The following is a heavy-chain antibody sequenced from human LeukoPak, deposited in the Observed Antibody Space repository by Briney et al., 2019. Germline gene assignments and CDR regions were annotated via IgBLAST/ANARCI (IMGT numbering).Heavy chain of an antibody. J-gene: IGHJ4*02. CDR3: ARDVVAAAGTWDY. D-gene: IGHD6-13*01. Sequence: SETLSLTCAVYGGSFSGYYWSWIRQPPGKGLEWIGEINHSGSTNYNPSLKSRVTISVDTSKNQFSLKLSSVTAADTAVYYCARDVVAAAGTWDYWGQGTLVTVSS. CDR2: INHSGST. V-gene: IGHV4-34*01. CDR1: GGSFSGYY.